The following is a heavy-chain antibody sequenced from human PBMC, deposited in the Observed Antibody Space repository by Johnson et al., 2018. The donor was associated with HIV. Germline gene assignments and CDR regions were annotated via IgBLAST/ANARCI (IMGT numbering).Heavy chain of an antibody. J-gene: IGHJ3*01. V-gene: IGHV3-30-3*01. CDR1: GFTFSSYA. Sequence: QVQLVESGGGVVQPGRSLRLSCAASGFTFSSYAMHWVRQAPGKGLEWVAGISYDGSNKYYAESAKGRFTISRDNSKNTLYLQMNSLGPEDTAGDHCAKGAFCGGDCYATEDVFDLWGQGTMVTVSS. CDR2: ISYDGSNK. CDR3: AKGAFCGGDCYATEDVFDL. D-gene: IGHD2-21*01.